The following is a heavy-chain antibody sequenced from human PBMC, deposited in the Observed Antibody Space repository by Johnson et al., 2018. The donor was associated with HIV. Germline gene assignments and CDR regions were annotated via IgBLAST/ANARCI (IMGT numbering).Heavy chain of an antibody. CDR3: AIGRDTVVTPVGGAFDI. D-gene: IGHD4-23*01. J-gene: IGHJ3*02. CDR2: ISWNSGSI. CDR1: GFTFDDYA. Sequence: VQLVESGGGLVQPGRSLRLSCAASGFTFDDYAMHWVLQAPGKGLEWVSGISWNSGSIGYADSVKGRFTISRDNAKNSLYLQMNSLRAEDTAVYYCAIGRDTVVTPVGGAFDIWGQGTMVTVSS. V-gene: IGHV3-9*01.